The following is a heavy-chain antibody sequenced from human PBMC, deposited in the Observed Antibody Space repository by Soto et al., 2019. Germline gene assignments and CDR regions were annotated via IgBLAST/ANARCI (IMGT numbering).Heavy chain of an antibody. V-gene: IGHV5-51*01. D-gene: IGHD6-13*01. CDR1: GYKFNRYW. CDR3: ARSLVNGTYEAFDI. CDR2: IYPGDSDT. J-gene: IGHJ3*02. Sequence: PGESLRISSKGAGYKFNRYWSGWVRQIPGKGLEWMGVIYPGDSDTRYSPSLQGQVTISADKSSSAAYLQWSSLQASDTATYYCARSLVNGTYEAFDIWGQGTMVTVSS.